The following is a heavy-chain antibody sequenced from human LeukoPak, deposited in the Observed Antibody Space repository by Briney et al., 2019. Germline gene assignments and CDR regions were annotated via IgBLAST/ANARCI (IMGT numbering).Heavy chain of an antibody. D-gene: IGHD2-2*01. Sequence: GESLKISCKGSGYSFTSYWIGWVRQMPGKGLEWMGIIYPGDSDTRYSPSFQGRVTISADKSISTAYLQRSSLKASDTAMYYCARTNGYCSSTSCPSDYWGQGTLVTVSS. CDR1: GYSFTSYW. V-gene: IGHV5-51*01. CDR3: ARTNGYCSSTSCPSDY. J-gene: IGHJ4*02. CDR2: IYPGDSDT.